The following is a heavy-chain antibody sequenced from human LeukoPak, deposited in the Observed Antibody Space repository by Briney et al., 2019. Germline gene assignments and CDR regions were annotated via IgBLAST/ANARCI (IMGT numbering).Heavy chain of an antibody. V-gene: IGHV3-23*01. Sequence: GGSLRLSCAASGFTFSSYAMTWVRQAPGKGLEWVSGIGGSGGSTYYADSVKGRFSISRDDSKNTLYLQMNSLRAEDTAVYFCAKDGAPSYYDFWSGHDYWGQGTLVTVSS. CDR1: GFTFSSYA. D-gene: IGHD3-3*01. CDR2: IGGSGGST. J-gene: IGHJ4*02. CDR3: AKDGAPSYYDFWSGHDY.